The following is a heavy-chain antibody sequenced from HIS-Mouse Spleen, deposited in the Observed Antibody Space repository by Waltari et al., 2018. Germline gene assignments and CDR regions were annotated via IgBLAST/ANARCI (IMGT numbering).Heavy chain of an antibody. J-gene: IGHJ4*02. CDR2: INHSGST. D-gene: IGHD7-27*01. V-gene: IGHV4-34*01. Sequence: QVQLQQWGAGLLKPSETLSLTCAVYGWSFSGYYWSWIRQPPGKGLEWIGEINHSGSTNYNPSLKSRVTIAVDTSKNQFSLKLRSVTAADTAVYYCARRLRTGDPFDYWGQGTLVTVSS. CDR3: ARRLRTGDPFDY. CDR1: GWSFSGYY.